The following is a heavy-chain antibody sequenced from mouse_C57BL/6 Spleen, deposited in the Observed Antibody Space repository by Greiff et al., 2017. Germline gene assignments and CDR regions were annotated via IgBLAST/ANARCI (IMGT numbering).Heavy chain of an antibody. V-gene: IGHV1-63*01. CDR2: IYPGGGYT. CDR3: ARLIVSTRYCDY. CDR1: GYTFTNYW. Sequence: VQLQQSGAELVRPGTSVKMSCKASGYTFTNYWIGWAKQRPGHGLEWIGDIYPGGGYTNYNEKFKGKATLTADKSSSTSYMQFSSLTSEDSAIYYCARLIVSTRYCDYWGQGTTLTVAS. J-gene: IGHJ2*01. D-gene: IGHD2-5*01.